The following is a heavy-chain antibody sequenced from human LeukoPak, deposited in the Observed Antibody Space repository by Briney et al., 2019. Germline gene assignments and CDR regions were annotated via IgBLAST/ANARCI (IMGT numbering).Heavy chain of an antibody. J-gene: IGHJ4*02. CDR1: GVSFSGYY. Sequence: SETLSLTCAVYGVSFSGYYWSWIPQPPGKGLEWIVEINHSGSTHYHPSLKSRVTISVDTSKNQFSLKLSSVTAADTAVYYCARSDIVGATQPGFDYWGQGTLVTVSS. CDR3: ARSDIVGATQPGFDY. CDR2: INHSGST. V-gene: IGHV4-34*01. D-gene: IGHD1-26*01.